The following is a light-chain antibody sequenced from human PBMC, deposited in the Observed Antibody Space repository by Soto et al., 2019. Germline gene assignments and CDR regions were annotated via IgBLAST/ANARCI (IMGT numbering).Light chain of an antibody. CDR3: QHYGSSPPKYT. CDR1: QSVSSSS. Sequence: EIVLTQSPGTLSLSPGERATLSCRASQSVSSSSLAWYQHKPGQAPRLLIYDAFSRATDIPDRFSGSGSGTDFNLTISRLEPEDFEVYYCQHYGSSPPKYTFGQGTKLEI. J-gene: IGKJ2*01. V-gene: IGKV3-20*01. CDR2: DAF.